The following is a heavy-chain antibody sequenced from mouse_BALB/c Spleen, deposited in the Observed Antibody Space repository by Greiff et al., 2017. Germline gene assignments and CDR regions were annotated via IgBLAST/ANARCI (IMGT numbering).Heavy chain of an antibody. CDR1: GFTFSSYG. V-gene: IGHV5-6*02. Sequence: DVKLVESGGDLVKPGGSLKLSCAASGFTFSSYGMSWVRQTPDKRLEWVATISSGGSYTYYPDSVKGRFTISRDNAKNTLYLQMSSLKSEDTAMYYCAREGNGSPWFAYWGQGTLVTVSA. J-gene: IGHJ3*01. CDR2: ISSGGSYT. CDR3: AREGNGSPWFAY. D-gene: IGHD1-1*02.